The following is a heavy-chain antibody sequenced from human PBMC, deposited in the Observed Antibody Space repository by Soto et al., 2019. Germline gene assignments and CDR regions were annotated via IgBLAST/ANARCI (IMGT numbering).Heavy chain of an antibody. D-gene: IGHD2-15*01. CDR2: ILYSGRT. CDR3: ARAAPRYCSGGSCYSGRDY. V-gene: IGHV4-4*02. CDR1: GGSISSGW. Sequence: SETLSLTCAVSGGSISSGWWTWVRQPPGKGLEWIGEILYSGRTNYNSSLNSRVTISIDKSKNQFSLKLSSVTAADTAVYYCARAAPRYCSGGSCYSGRDYWGLGTLVTVSS. J-gene: IGHJ4*02.